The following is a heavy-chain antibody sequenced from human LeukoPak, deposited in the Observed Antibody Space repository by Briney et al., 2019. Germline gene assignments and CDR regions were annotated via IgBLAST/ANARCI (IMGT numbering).Heavy chain of an antibody. D-gene: IGHD2-2*01. CDR2: IIPIFGTA. CDR1: GGTFSSYA. V-gene: IGHV1-69*06. CDR3: AAGCSSTSCYADY. Sequence: GASVKVSCKASGGTFSSYAISWVRQAPGRGLEWMGGIIPIFGTANYAQKFQGRVTITADKSTSTAYMELSSLRSEDTAVYYCAAGCSSTSCYADYWGQGTLVTVSS. J-gene: IGHJ4*02.